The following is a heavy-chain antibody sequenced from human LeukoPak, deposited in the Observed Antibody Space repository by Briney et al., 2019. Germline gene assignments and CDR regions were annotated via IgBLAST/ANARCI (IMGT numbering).Heavy chain of an antibody. D-gene: IGHD1-26*01. CDR2: IYSGGST. J-gene: IGHJ4*02. CDR3: ARGWGGSYPSDY. Sequence: GGSLRLSCAASGFTFSRYWMHWVRQIPGKGLEWVSVIYSGGSTYYADSVKGRFTISRDNSKNTLYLQMNSLRAEGTAVYYCARGWGGSYPSDYWGQGTLVTVSS. V-gene: IGHV3-53*01. CDR1: GFTFSRYW.